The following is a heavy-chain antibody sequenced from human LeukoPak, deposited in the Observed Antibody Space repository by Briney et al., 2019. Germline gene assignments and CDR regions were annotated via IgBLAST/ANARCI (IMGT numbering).Heavy chain of an antibody. V-gene: IGHV4-59*11. J-gene: IGHJ4*02. Sequence: SETLSLTCTVSGASIRNHYWSWIRQPPGKGLEWMGYIYHSGATNYNPSLKSRASMSLDTSKNQLSLNLMSVTAADTAVYYCARDPGRYFDYWGQGTLVTVSS. CDR2: IYHSGAT. CDR3: ARDPGRYFDY. CDR1: GASIRNHY. D-gene: IGHD1-26*01.